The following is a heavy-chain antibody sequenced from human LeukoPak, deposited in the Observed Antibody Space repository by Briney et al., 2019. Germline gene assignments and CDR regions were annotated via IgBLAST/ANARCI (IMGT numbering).Heavy chain of an antibody. CDR2: IFHSGST. CDR1: GYSISSGDY. Sequence: SETLSLTCAVSGYSISSGDYWGWIRQSPGKGLEWIGNIFHSGSTYHNPSLKSRVTISVDTSHNEFSLKLSSVTAADTAVYYCAREIYYLIEYWGQGTLVTVSS. V-gene: IGHV4-38-2*02. CDR3: AREIYYLIEY. D-gene: IGHD3-10*01. J-gene: IGHJ4*02.